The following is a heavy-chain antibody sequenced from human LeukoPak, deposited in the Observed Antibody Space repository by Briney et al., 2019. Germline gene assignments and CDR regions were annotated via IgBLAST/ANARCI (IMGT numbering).Heavy chain of an antibody. V-gene: IGHV4-39*07. CDR2: IYYSGST. D-gene: IGHD3-16*02. CDR1: GGSISSSSYY. J-gene: IGHJ4*02. CDR3: ARARTRIYYDYVWGSYHFDY. Sequence: PSETLSLTCTVSGGSISSSSYYWGWIRQPPGKGLEWIGSIYYSGSTNYNPSLKSRVTVSVDTSKNQFSLKLSSVTAADTAVYYCARARTRIYYDYVWGSYHFDYWGQGTLVTVSS.